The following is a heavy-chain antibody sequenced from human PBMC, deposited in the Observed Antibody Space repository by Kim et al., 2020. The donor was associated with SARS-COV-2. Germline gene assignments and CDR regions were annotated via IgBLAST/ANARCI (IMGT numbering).Heavy chain of an antibody. CDR2: INHSGST. CDR1: GGSFSGYY. D-gene: IGHD6-13*01. J-gene: IGHJ4*02. CDR3: ARGLAAAGGC. Sequence: SETLSLTCAVYGGSFSGYYWSWIRQPPGKGLEWIGEINHSGSTNYNPSLKSRVTISVDTSKNQFSLKLSSVTAADTAVYYCARGLAAAGGCWGQGTLVTVSS. V-gene: IGHV4-34*01.